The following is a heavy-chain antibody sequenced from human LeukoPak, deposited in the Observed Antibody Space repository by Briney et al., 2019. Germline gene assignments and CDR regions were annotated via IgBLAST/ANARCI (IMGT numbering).Heavy chain of an antibody. CDR2: ISAYNGNT. D-gene: IGHD6-6*01. Sequence: ASVKVSCKTSGYTFTSFGFSWVRQAPGQGPEWMGWISAYNGNTNYAQKFQDRVTMTTDTSTSTAYMELRSLRSDDTAVYYCVRDGGARLMWDCSSYYMDVWGKGTTVTVSS. CDR1: GYTFTSFG. J-gene: IGHJ6*03. CDR3: VRDGGARLMWDCSSYYMDV. V-gene: IGHV1-18*01.